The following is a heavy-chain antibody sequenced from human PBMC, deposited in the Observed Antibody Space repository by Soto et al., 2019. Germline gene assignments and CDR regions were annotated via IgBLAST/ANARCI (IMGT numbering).Heavy chain of an antibody. Sequence: QVQLVESGGGVVQPGRSLRLSCAASGFNFSSYAMHWVRQAPGKGLEWVAVISYDGSKKYYADSVKGRFTISRDNSKNALYLQINSLSAEDTAVYYCAREGIAAAGTTPHYWGQGTLVTFSS. J-gene: IGHJ4*02. CDR1: GFNFSSYA. CDR3: AREGIAAAGTTPHY. V-gene: IGHV3-30-3*01. D-gene: IGHD6-13*01. CDR2: ISYDGSKK.